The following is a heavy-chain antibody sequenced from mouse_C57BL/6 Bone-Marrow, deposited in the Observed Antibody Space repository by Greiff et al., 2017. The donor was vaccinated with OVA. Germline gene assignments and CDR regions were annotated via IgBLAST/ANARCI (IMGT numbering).Heavy chain of an antibody. V-gene: IGHV1-81*01. D-gene: IGHD2-4*01. CDR1: GYTFTSYG. J-gene: IGHJ2*01. CDR3: ARGNSLIYYDYDVDY. Sequence: QVQLQQSGAELARPGASVKLSCKASGYTFTSYGISWVKQRTGQGLEWIGEIYPRSGNTYYNEKFKGKATLTADKSSSTAYMELRSLTSEDSAVYFCARGNSLIYYDYDVDYWGQGTTLTVSS. CDR2: IYPRSGNT.